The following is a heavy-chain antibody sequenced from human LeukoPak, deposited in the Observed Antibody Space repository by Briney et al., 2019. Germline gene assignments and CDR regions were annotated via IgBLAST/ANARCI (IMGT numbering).Heavy chain of an antibody. J-gene: IGHJ5*02. D-gene: IGHD6-19*01. CDR2: ISYSGST. CDR1: GASINSYY. V-gene: IGHV4-59*08. Sequence: SETLSLTCTVSGASINSYYWSWIRQPPGKGLEWIGYISYSGSTNYNPSLKSRVTISADTSKNQFSLKLTSMTAADTAVYYCARRRERTGWGESNWFDPWGRGTLVTVSS. CDR3: ARRRERTGWGESNWFDP.